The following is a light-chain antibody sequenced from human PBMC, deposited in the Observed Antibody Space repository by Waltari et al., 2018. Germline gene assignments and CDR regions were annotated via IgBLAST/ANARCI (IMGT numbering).Light chain of an antibody. Sequence: QSVLTQPPPASGSPGQRVSISCSGSGSNIGGNYVSWYQQFPGSAPKVLLYKTNQRPSGVPDRFSGSKSGTSGSLSISGLRSEDEAEYYCASWDDDVSGVVFGGGTKLTVL. V-gene: IGLV1-47*01. CDR2: KTN. J-gene: IGLJ2*01. CDR1: GSNIGGNY. CDR3: ASWDDDVSGVV.